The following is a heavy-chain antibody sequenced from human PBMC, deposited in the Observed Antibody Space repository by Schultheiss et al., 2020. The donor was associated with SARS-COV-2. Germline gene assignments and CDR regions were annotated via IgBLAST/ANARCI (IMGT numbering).Heavy chain of an antibody. CDR1: GGSISSGGYS. Sequence: SETLSLTCAVSGGSISSGGYSWSWIRQPAGKGLEWIGRIYTSGSTNYNPSLKSRVTISVDTSKNQFSLKLSSVSAADTAVYYCSRSQWLRMDVWGQGTTVTVSS. CDR3: SRSQWLRMDV. J-gene: IGHJ6*02. CDR2: IYTSGST. V-gene: IGHV4-61*02. D-gene: IGHD6-19*01.